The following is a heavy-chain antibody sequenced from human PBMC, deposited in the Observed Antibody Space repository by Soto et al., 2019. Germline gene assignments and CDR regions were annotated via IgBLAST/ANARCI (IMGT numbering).Heavy chain of an antibody. CDR2: INHRGST. J-gene: IGHJ5*02. CDR1: GGSFSGYS. Sequence: SETLSLTCAVYGGSFSGYSWSWIRQPPGKGLEWIGEINHRGSTNYNPSHKSRVTISVDTSKNQFSLKVSSVTAADTAVYYCAGHCTTTSCYWRFDPWGQGTLVTVSS. D-gene: IGHD2-2*01. CDR3: AGHCTTTSCYWRFDP. V-gene: IGHV4-34*01.